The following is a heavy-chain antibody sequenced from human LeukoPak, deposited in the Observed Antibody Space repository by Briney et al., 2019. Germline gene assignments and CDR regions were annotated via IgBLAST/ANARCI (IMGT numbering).Heavy chain of an antibody. CDR3: ARKGVGGYIYGFDY. J-gene: IGHJ4*02. Sequence: SETLSLTCAVYGGSFSGYYWSWIRQPPGKGLEWIGEINHSGSTNYNPSLKSRVTISVDTSKNQFSLKLSSVTAADTAVYYCARKGVGGYIYGFDYWGQGTLVTLSS. D-gene: IGHD5-18*01. CDR2: INHSGST. CDR1: GGSFSGYY. V-gene: IGHV4-34*01.